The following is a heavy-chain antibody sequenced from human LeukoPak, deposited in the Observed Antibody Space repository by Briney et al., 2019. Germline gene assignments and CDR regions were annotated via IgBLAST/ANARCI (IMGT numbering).Heavy chain of an antibody. CDR1: GFTFSSNW. V-gene: IGHV3-74*01. J-gene: IGHJ4*02. D-gene: IGHD6-13*01. CDR3: ARYSSSWHAYDY. CDR2: ISKDGSST. Sequence: PGGSLRLSCAASGFTFSSNWMHWVRQAPGKGLVWVSRISKDGSSTSYADSVKGRFTISRDNARNTLYLQMSSLRAEDTAVYYCARYSSSWHAYDYWGQGTLVTVSS.